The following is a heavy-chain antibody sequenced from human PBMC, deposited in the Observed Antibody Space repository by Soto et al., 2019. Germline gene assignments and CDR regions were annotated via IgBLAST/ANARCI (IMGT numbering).Heavy chain of an antibody. CDR3: ARVRIVAASKLYGMDV. D-gene: IGHD1-26*01. CDR2: ITSSSSTI. J-gene: IGHJ6*02. V-gene: IGHV3-48*02. Sequence: GGSLRLSCAASGFTFSGFSMNWVRQAPGKGLEWVSYITSSSSTIYYADSVKGRFTISRDNGENSLHQQMNSLRDEDTAVYYCARVRIVAASKLYGMDVWGQGTTVTVSS. CDR1: GFTFSGFS.